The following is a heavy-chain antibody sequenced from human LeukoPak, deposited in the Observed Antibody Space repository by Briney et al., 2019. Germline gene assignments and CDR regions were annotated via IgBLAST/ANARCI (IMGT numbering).Heavy chain of an antibody. V-gene: IGHV1-8*01. CDR1: GYTFTSYD. Sequence: GASVKVSCKASGYTFTSYDINWVREATGQGLKWMGWMNPNSGNTGYAQKFQGRVTMTRNTSISTAYIELSSLRAVYTSVNHSATGLWFVESPNAYFIWWDQATLVTVSS. CDR2: MNPNSGNT. CDR3: ATGLWFVESPNAYFIW. D-gene: IGHD3-10*01. J-gene: IGHJ4*02.